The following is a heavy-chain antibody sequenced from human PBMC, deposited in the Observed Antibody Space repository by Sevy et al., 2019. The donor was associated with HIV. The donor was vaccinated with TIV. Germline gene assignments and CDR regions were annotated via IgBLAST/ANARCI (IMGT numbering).Heavy chain of an antibody. CDR2: INPKTGGT. D-gene: IGHD5-12*01. CDR3: RAAYFCARTLSGYDFNYFDY. V-gene: IGHV1-2*02. CDR1: GYNFIDYY. Sequence: ASVKVSCKASGYNFIDYYIHWLRQAPGNGLEWLGWINPKTGGTNLPQKFQGRLTMTTDTSTSTAYMELTRLRSGDSLTHGDRAAYFCARTLSGYDFNYFDYWGQGTLVTVSS. J-gene: IGHJ4*02.